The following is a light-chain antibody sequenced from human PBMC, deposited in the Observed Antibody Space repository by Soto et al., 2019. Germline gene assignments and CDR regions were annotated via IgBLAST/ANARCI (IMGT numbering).Light chain of an antibody. J-gene: IGKJ3*01. Sequence: EIVLTQSPATLSLSPGERATISCRASQSVSSYLAWYQQKPGQAPRLLIYDASNRATGIPARFRGSGSGTDFTLTISRLEPEDFAVYYGQHRSNWPHRFTFGPGTKVDIK. V-gene: IGKV3-11*01. CDR2: DAS. CDR3: QHRSNWPHRFT. CDR1: QSVSSY.